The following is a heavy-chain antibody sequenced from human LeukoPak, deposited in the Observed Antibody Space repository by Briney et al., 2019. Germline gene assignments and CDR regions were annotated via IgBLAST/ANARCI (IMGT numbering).Heavy chain of an antibody. D-gene: IGHD1-1*01. CDR2: IYTSGST. CDR3: ARDLGTTGTTRNNWFDP. V-gene: IGHV4-4*07. J-gene: IGHJ5*02. Sequence: SETLSLTCTVSGGSISSYYWSWIRQPAGKELEWIGRIYTSGSTKYDPSLKGRVTMSVDTSKNQFSLKLSSVTAADTAVYYCARDLGTTGTTRNNWFDPWGQGTLVTVS. CDR1: GGSISSYY.